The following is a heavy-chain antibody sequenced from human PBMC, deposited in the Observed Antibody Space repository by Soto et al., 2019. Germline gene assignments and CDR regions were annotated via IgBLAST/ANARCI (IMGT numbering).Heavy chain of an antibody. CDR1: GGSISSYY. CDR3: ARYPAEANPLFDD. V-gene: IGHV4-59*01. J-gene: IGHJ4*02. Sequence: PSETLSLTCTVSGGSISSYYWSWIRQPPGKGLEWIGYIYYSGSTNYNPSRKSRVTISVDTSKNQFSLELSSVTAADTAVYYWARYPAEANPLFDDWGQGTRVTVTS. CDR2: IYYSGST. D-gene: IGHD6-25*01.